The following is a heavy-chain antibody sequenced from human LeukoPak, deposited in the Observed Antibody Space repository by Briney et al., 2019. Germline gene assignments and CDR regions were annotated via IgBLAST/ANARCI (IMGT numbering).Heavy chain of an antibody. D-gene: IGHD2-15*01. CDR1: GFTFSSYA. V-gene: IGHV3-23*01. J-gene: IGHJ3*02. CDR3: AKVGGYCSGGSCSDDAFDI. CDR2: ISGSGGST. Sequence: GSLRLSCAASGFTFSSYAMSWVRQAPGKGLEWVSAISGSGGSTYYADSVKGRFTISRDNSKNTLYLQMNSLRAEDTAVYYCAKVGGYCSGGSCSDDAFDIWGQGTMVTVSS.